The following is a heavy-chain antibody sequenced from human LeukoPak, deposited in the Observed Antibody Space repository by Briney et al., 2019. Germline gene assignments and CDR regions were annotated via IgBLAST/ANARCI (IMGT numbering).Heavy chain of an antibody. CDR2: ISWNGGVI. J-gene: IGHJ4*02. CDR3: AKTPFSTSPYYYFDY. D-gene: IGHD2-2*01. CDR1: GFTSDDYA. V-gene: IGHV3-9*02. Sequence: GGSLRLSCTASGFTSDDYAMHWVRQAPGKGLEWVSGISWNGGVITYADSVKGRFTISRDNAKNSLYLQMNSLGVEDTALYFCAKTPFSTSPYYYFDYWGQGTLVTVSS.